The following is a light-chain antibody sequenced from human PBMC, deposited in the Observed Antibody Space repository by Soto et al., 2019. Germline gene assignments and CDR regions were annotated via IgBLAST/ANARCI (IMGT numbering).Light chain of an antibody. Sequence: EIVLTQSPGTLSLSPGERATLSCRASQSVSSSYLAWYQQKPGQAPRLLIYGASSRATGIPDRFSGSGSGTDFTLTISRREPGDFAVYYCQQYGSSPVTFGQGTRLEMK. V-gene: IGKV3-20*01. CDR1: QSVSSSY. CDR2: GAS. J-gene: IGKJ5*01. CDR3: QQYGSSPVT.